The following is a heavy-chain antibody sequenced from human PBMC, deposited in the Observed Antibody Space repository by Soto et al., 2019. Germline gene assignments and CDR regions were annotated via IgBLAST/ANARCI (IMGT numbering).Heavy chain of an antibody. CDR2: IDPSDSQT. J-gene: IGHJ4*02. V-gene: IGHV5-10-1*01. CDR1: GYSFAGYW. Sequence: GESLKISCKGSGYSFAGYWITWVRQKPGKGLEWMGRIDPSDSQTYYSPSFRGHVTISATKSITTVFLQWSSLRASDTAMYYCARQIYDSDAGPNFQYYFDSWGQGTPVTVSS. D-gene: IGHD5-12*01. CDR3: ARQIYDSDAGPNFQYYFDS.